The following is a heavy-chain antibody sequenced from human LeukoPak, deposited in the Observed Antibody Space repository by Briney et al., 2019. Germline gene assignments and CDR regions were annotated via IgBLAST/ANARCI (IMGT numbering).Heavy chain of an antibody. CDR2: ISSSSSYI. CDR3: ARDTEHRSGSYPQLDYYYYMDV. D-gene: IGHD1-26*01. J-gene: IGHJ6*03. Sequence: GGSLRLSCAASGFTFSSYSMNWVRQAPGKGLEWVSSISSSSSYIYYADSVKGRFTISRDNAKNSLYLQMNSLRAEDTAVYYCARDTEHRSGSYPQLDYYYYMDVWGKGTTVTVSS. CDR1: GFTFSSYS. V-gene: IGHV3-21*01.